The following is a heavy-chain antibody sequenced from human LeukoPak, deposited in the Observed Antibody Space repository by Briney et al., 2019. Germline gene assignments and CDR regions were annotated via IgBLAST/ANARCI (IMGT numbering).Heavy chain of an antibody. CDR2: TYYSGST. Sequence: SETLSLTCTVSGGSISSGGYYWSWIRQHPGKGLEWIGYTYYSGSTYYNPSLKSRVTISVDTSENQFSLKLSSVTAADTAVYYCARDSVPRYYYGLDVWGQGTTVTVSS. V-gene: IGHV4-31*03. D-gene: IGHD1-14*01. J-gene: IGHJ6*02. CDR3: ARDSVPRYYYGLDV. CDR1: GGSISSGGYY.